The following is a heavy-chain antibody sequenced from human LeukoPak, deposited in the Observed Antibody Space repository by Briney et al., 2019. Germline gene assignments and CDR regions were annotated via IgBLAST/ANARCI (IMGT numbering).Heavy chain of an antibody. V-gene: IGHV1-69*05. CDR2: IIPIFGTA. CDR3: ARVGQQLAPGAFDI. CDR1: GVNFSSYA. J-gene: IGHJ3*02. Sequence: ASVKISCKASGVNFSSYAISWVRKAPGQGLEWMGGIIPIFGTANYAQKFQGRVTITTDESTSTAYMELSSLRSEDTAVYYCARVGQQLAPGAFDIWGQGTMVTVSS. D-gene: IGHD6-13*01.